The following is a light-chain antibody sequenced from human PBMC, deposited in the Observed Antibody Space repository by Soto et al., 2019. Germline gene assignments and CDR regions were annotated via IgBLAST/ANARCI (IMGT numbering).Light chain of an antibody. J-gene: IGLJ3*02. CDR1: SSDVGSCNC. V-gene: IGLV2-23*02. CDR3: CSYVGSPNWX. CDR2: EVN. Sequence: QSVLTQPASVSGSPGQSITISCTGTSSDVGSCNCVSWYQQHPGKAPTLMIYEVNKRPSGISNRFSGSKSSNTASLTISGLQAEDEADYYCCSYVGSPNWXFGGGTKVTVL.